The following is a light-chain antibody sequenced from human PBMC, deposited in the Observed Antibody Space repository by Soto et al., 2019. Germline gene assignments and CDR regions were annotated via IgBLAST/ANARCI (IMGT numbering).Light chain of an antibody. Sequence: EIVLTQSPGTLSLSPGERATLSCRASQSPSSSYLTWYQQKPGQAPRLLIYGASSRATGIPDRFSGSGSGTDFTLTISRLEPEDFAVYYCQQYGSSSYTFGQGTKLEIK. V-gene: IGKV3-20*01. CDR2: GAS. J-gene: IGKJ2*01. CDR1: QSPSSSY. CDR3: QQYGSSSYT.